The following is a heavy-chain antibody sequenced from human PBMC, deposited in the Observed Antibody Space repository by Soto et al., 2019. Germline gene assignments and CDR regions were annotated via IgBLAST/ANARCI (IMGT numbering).Heavy chain of an antibody. CDR1: GYSFTSYW. D-gene: IGHD3-10*01. V-gene: IGHV5-51*01. CDR3: ARVSQGADYYGSGIPFDP. J-gene: IGHJ5*02. CDR2: IYPGDSDT. Sequence: PGESLKISCKGSGYSFTSYWIGWVRQMPGKGLEWMGIIYPGDSDTRYSPSFQGQVTISADKSISTAYLQWSSLKASDTAMYYCARVSQGADYYGSGIPFDPWGQGTLVTVSS.